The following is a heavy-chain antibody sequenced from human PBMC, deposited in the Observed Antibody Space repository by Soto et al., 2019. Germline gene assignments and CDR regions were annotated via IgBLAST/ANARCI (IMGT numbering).Heavy chain of an antibody. CDR2: INPNSGGT. CDR1: GYTFTGYY. D-gene: IGHD3-22*01. V-gene: IGHV1-2*04. Sequence: ASVKVSCKASGYTFTGYYMHWVRQAPGQGLEWMGWINPNSGGTNYAQKFQGWVTMTRDTSISTAYMELSRLRSDDTAVYYCARGSAPNYYDSSGYGDDAFDIWGQGTMVTVSS. CDR3: ARGSAPNYYDSSGYGDDAFDI. J-gene: IGHJ3*02.